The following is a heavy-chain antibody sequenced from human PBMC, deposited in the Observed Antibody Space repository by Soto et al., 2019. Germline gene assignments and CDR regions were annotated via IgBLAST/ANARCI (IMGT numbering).Heavy chain of an antibody. J-gene: IGHJ4*02. V-gene: IGHV4-31*03. Sequence: QVQLQESGPGLVKPSQTLSLTCTVSGGSINSGGYCWSWIRQHPGKGPEWIGYIYYSGSANYNPSLKGRVTMSLDTSTNQFSLKLSSVSAADTAGYYCARLFNYYDSSGYAEYYFDHWGQGTLVTVSS. D-gene: IGHD3-22*01. CDR3: ARLFNYYDSSGYAEYYFDH. CDR1: GGSINSGGYC. CDR2: IYYSGSA.